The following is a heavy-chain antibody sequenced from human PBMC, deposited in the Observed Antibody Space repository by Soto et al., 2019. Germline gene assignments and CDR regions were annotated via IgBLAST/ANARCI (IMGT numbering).Heavy chain of an antibody. D-gene: IGHD2-2*01. Sequence: GGSMELSCAASGFTFSSYSVNWVRQAPGKGLEWVSYISSSSSTIYYADSVKGRFTISRDNAKNSLYLQMNSLRAEDTAVYYCARDEGYCSSTSCAYYYYYYMDVWGKGTTVTV. CDR2: ISSSSSTI. J-gene: IGHJ6*03. V-gene: IGHV3-48*01. CDR3: ARDEGYCSSTSCAYYYYYYMDV. CDR1: GFTFSSYS.